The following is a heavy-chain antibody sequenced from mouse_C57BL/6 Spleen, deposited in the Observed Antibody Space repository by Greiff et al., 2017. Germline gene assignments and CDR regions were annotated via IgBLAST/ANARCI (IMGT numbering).Heavy chain of an antibody. CDR1: GYAFTNYL. D-gene: IGHD2-4*01. V-gene: IGHV1-54*01. CDR2: INPGSGGT. J-gene: IGHJ2*01. CDR3: ARSRDYDSVDY. Sequence: QVQLQQSGAELVRPGTSVKVSCKASGYAFTNYLIEWVKQRPGQGLEWIGVINPGSGGTNYNEKFKGKATLTADKSSSTAYMQLSSLTSEDSAVYFCARSRDYDSVDYWGQGTTLTVSS.